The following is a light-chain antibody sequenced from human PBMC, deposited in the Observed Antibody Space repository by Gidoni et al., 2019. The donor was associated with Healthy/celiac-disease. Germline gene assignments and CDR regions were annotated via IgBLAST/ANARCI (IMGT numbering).Light chain of an antibody. V-gene: IGKV3-15*01. Sequence: ELVMTQSPATLSVSPGERATLSCRASQSVSSNLAWYQQKPGQAPRLLIYGASTRATGIPARFSGSGSGTEFTLTISSLQSEDCAVYYCQQYNNWPMYTFGQGTKLEIK. CDR3: QQYNNWPMYT. J-gene: IGKJ2*01. CDR2: GAS. CDR1: QSVSSN.